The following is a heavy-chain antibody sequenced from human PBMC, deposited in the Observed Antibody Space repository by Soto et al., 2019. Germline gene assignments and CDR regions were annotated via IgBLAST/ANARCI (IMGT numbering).Heavy chain of an antibody. CDR2: VSHDGRNT. J-gene: IGHJ4*02. V-gene: IGHV3-30*18. Sequence: VQLVESGGGVVQPGRSLRLSGAASGFTFSDYAMHWVRQAPGKGLEWVAVVSHDGRNTHYADSVKGRFTISRDSSKNTVSLEMTSLRAEDMAVYYCAKGGRQWLVTSDFNYWGQGAMVTVSS. CDR1: GFTFSDYA. CDR3: AKGGRQWLVTSDFNY. D-gene: IGHD6-19*01.